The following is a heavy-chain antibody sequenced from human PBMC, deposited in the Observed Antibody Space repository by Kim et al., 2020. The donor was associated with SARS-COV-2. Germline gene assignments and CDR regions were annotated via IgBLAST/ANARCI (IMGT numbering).Heavy chain of an antibody. CDR3: ARDLGRYSSSRGAY. Sequence: ADSVKGRFTISRDNAKNSLYLQMNSLRDEDTAVYYCARDLGRYSSSRGAYWGQGTLVTVSS. D-gene: IGHD6-13*01. J-gene: IGHJ4*02. V-gene: IGHV3-48*02.